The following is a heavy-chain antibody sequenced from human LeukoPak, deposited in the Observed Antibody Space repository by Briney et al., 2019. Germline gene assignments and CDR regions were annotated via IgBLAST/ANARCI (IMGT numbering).Heavy chain of an antibody. CDR1: GGSISSSSYY. CDR3: ASLNYYESGAYYYVLDY. J-gene: IGHJ4*02. Sequence: SETLSLTCTVSGGSISSSSYYWGWIRQPPGKGLEWIGNIYYSGSTYYSLSLKSRVTISIDTSKNQFSLKLSSVTAADTAVYFCASLNYYESGAYYYVLDYWGQGIMVTVSS. V-gene: IGHV4-39*01. D-gene: IGHD3-22*01. CDR2: IYYSGST.